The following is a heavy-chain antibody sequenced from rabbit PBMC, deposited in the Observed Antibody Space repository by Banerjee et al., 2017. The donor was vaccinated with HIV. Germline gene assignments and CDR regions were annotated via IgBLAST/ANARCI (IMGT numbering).Heavy chain of an antibody. V-gene: IGHV1S40*01. D-gene: IGHD7-1*01. CDR2: IDPIFNNT. CDR1: GFDFSSYG. CDR3: SRSLPIGTGL. Sequence: GGSLKLSCTVSGFDFSSYGVSWVRQAPGKGLEWIGYIDPIFNNTYYASWAKGRFTISKTSSTTVTLQMTSLTVADTATYFCSRSLPIGTGLWGPGTLVTVS. J-gene: IGHJ4*01.